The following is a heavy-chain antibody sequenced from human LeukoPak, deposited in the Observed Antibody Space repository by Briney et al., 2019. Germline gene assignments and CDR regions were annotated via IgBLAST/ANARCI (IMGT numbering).Heavy chain of an antibody. D-gene: IGHD3-10*01. V-gene: IGHV3-30*03. CDR2: IAHDGSNK. CDR1: GFTFSNYV. CDR3: ARDISGLWFGEYSFDY. Sequence: GGSLRLSCAASGFTFSNYVMQWVRQAPGKGLEWVALIAHDGSNKYYADSVKGRFTISRDNSKNTLYLQMNSLRAEDTAVYYCARDISGLWFGEYSFDYWGQGTLVTVSS. J-gene: IGHJ4*02.